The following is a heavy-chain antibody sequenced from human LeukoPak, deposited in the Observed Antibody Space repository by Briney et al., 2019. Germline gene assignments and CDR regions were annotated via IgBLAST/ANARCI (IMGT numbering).Heavy chain of an antibody. J-gene: IGHJ4*02. CDR1: GFTVRSNY. D-gene: IGHD4-17*01. Sequence: PGGSLRLSCAASGFTVRSNYMSWVRQAPGRGLEWVSVIYRDDTTYYADSVRGRFTISRDNSKNTLYLQMNSLRAEDTAVYYCARDRASAVTTFFDYWGQGTLVTVSS. V-gene: IGHV3-53*01. CDR3: ARDRASAVTTFFDY. CDR2: IYRDDTT.